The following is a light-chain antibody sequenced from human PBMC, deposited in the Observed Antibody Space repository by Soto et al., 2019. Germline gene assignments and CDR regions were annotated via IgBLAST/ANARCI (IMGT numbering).Light chain of an antibody. CDR1: QSVKSSY. CDR2: GTS. J-gene: IGKJ1*01. V-gene: IGKV3-20*01. CDR3: QQYGGSPRT. Sequence: EIVLTQSPGTLSLAPGEGATLSCRASQSVKSSYLAWYQQKPGQAPRLLIFGTSNRATGIPDRFRGGGSGTDFTLTISSLEPEDFAVYYCQQYGGSPRTFGQGTKVEVK.